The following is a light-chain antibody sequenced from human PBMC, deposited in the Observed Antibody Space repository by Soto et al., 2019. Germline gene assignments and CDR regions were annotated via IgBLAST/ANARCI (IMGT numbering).Light chain of an antibody. CDR2: DAS. CDR1: QNVNNF. V-gene: IGKV3-11*01. J-gene: IGKJ5*01. CDR3: LQRINWPT. Sequence: IVLSQYSGAVSLSPGERATFSCGASQNVNNFLAWYQQKPGQAPRLLIYDASNRATGIPARFSGSGSGTDFTLTISSLESEDFAIYYCLQRINWPTFGQGTRLEIK.